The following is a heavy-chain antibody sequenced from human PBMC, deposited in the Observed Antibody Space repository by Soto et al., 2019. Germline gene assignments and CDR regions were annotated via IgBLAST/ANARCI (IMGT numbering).Heavy chain of an antibody. CDR2: ISAYNGNT. CDR1: GYTFTSYG. Sequence: QVQLVQSGAEVKKPGASVKVSCKASGYTFTSYGISWVRQAPGQGLEWMGWISAYNGNTNYAQKLQGRVIMTTDTSNSTAYMELRSLRSDDTAVYYCARVLYDFWSGYYGPYYYYGMDVWGQGTTVTVSS. J-gene: IGHJ6*02. V-gene: IGHV1-18*01. D-gene: IGHD3-3*01. CDR3: ARVLYDFWSGYYGPYYYYGMDV.